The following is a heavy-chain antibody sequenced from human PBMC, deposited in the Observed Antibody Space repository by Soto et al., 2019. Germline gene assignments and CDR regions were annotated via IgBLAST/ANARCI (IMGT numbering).Heavy chain of an antibody. J-gene: IGHJ3*02. Sequence: QVQLQESGPGLVKPSQTLSLTCTVSGGSISSGGYYWSWIRQHPGKGLEWIGYIYYSGSTYYNPSLKSRFTIAVDTSKNQFALKLSSVTAADTAVYYCARDRGSGYDSDAFDIWGQGTMVTVSS. CDR1: GGSISSGGYY. CDR2: IYYSGST. D-gene: IGHD5-12*01. V-gene: IGHV4-31*03. CDR3: ARDRGSGYDSDAFDI.